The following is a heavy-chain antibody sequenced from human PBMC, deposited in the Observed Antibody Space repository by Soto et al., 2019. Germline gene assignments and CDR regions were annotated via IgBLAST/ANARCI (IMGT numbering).Heavy chain of an antibody. J-gene: IGHJ5*02. CDR3: ARDGIDDYVTLVHNWFDP. CDR2: FSAYNGNT. CDR1: GYTFTSYG. Sequence: QVQLVQSGAEVKKPGASVKVSCKASGYTFTSYGISWVRQAPGQGLEWMGWFSAYNGNTNYARKLQGRVTMTTDTSTSTAYMELRSLRSDDTAVYYCARDGIDDYVTLVHNWFDPWGQGTLVTVSS. V-gene: IGHV1-18*01. D-gene: IGHD4-17*01.